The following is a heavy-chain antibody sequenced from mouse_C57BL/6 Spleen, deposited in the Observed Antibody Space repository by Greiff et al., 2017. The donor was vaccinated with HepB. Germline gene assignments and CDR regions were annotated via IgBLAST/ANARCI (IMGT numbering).Heavy chain of an antibody. CDR3: TRDLGPYYFDY. Sequence: DVHLVESGEGLVKPGGSLKLSCAASGFTFSSYAMSWVRQTPEKRLEWVAYISSGGDYIYYADTVKGRFTISRDNARNTLYLQMSSLKSEDTAMYYCTRDLGPYYFDYWGQGTTLTVSS. V-gene: IGHV5-9-1*02. CDR2: ISSGGDYI. D-gene: IGHD4-1*01. J-gene: IGHJ2*01. CDR1: GFTFSSYA.